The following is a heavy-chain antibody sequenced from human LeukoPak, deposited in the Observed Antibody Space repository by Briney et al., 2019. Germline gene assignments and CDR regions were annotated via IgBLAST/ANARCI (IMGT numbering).Heavy chain of an antibody. J-gene: IGHJ5*02. V-gene: IGHV1-69*13. CDR3: FDSSGYYNWFDP. CDR1: GGTFSSYA. D-gene: IGHD3-22*01. Sequence: ASVKVSCKASGGTFSSYAISWVRRAPGQGLEWMGGIIPIFGTANYAQKFQGRVTITADESTSTAYMELSSLRSEDTAVYYCFDSSGYYNWFDPWGQGTLVTVSS. CDR2: IIPIFGTA.